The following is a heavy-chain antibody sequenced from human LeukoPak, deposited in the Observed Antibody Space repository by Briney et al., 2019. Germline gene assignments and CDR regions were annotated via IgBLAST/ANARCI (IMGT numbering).Heavy chain of an antibody. D-gene: IGHD5-24*01. CDR3: ARGVGYTNLDF. J-gene: IGHJ4*02. CDR1: GFTFSTYT. V-gene: IGHV3-64*02. CDR2: INTNGGST. Sequence: GGSLRLSCAASGFTFSTYTIHWIRQAPGKGLDYISAINTNGGSTYYADSVKGRFTISRDNSKDTVYLQMGSLRHEDIGVYYCARGVGYTNLDFWGQGTLVTVSS.